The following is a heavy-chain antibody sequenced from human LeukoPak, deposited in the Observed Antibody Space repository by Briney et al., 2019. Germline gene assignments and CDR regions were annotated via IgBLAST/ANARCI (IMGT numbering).Heavy chain of an antibody. CDR2: ISGSGSSA. V-gene: IGHV3-23*01. CDR3: AKGREPYGDSRFDY. D-gene: IGHD4-17*01. J-gene: IGHJ4*02. CDR1: GFTFTNYA. Sequence: PGASLRLSCAATGFTFTNYAMSWVRQAPGKRLEWVSTISGSGSSAYYADSVKGRFTISRDNSEHTLYLQMNSLRVEDTAVYYCAKGREPYGDSRFDYWGQGTLVTVSS.